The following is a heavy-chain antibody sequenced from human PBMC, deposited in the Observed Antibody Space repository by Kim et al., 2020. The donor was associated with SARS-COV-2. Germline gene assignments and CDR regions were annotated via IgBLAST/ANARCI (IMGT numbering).Heavy chain of an antibody. Sequence: TNYAQKLQGRVTMTRDTSISPAYMELSRLRSDDTAVYYCARVPIRSSVDYWGQGTLVTVSS. CDR3: ARVPIRSSVDY. CDR2: T. J-gene: IGHJ4*02. V-gene: IGHV1-2*02. D-gene: IGHD3-10*01.